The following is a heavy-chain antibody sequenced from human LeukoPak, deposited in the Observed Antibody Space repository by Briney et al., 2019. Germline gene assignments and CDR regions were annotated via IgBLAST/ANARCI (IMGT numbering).Heavy chain of an antibody. CDR1: GFTFSSYS. CDR3: AREVGATKRRDYFDY. Sequence: PGGSLRLSCAASGFTFSSYSMNWVRQAPGKGLEWVSYISSSSSTIYYADSVKGRFTISRDNAKNSLYLQMNSLRAEDTAVYYCAREVGATKRRDYFDYWGQGTLVTVSS. D-gene: IGHD1-26*01. J-gene: IGHJ4*02. CDR2: ISSSSSTI. V-gene: IGHV3-48*01.